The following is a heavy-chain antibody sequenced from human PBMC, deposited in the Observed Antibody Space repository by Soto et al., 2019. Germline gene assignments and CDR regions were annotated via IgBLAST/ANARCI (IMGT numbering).Heavy chain of an antibody. J-gene: IGHJ5*02. CDR2: IWYDRSNK. Sequence: QVQLVESGGGVVQPGRSLRLSCAASGFTFSSYGMHWVRQAPGKGLEWVAVIWYDRSNKYYADSVKGRFTISRDNSKNTLYLQMNSLRAEDTAVYYCARDRGGYSWFDPWGQGTLVTVSS. CDR3: ARDRGGYSWFDP. CDR1: GFTFSSYG. V-gene: IGHV3-33*01. D-gene: IGHD3-16*01.